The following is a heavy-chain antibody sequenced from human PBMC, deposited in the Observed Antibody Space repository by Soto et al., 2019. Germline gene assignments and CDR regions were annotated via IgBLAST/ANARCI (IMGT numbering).Heavy chain of an antibody. V-gene: IGHV3-53*04. J-gene: IGHJ4*02. D-gene: IGHD3-22*01. CDR2: IYSGGTT. Sequence: GGSLRLSCAASGFTVSSNFMSWVRQAPGKGLEWVSVIYSGGTTYYADSVKGRFTISRHNSKNTLYLQMNSLRPEDTAVYYCTTDPVTMIVVVPSSGWGQGT. CDR3: TTDPVTMIVVVPSSG. CDR1: GFTVSSNF.